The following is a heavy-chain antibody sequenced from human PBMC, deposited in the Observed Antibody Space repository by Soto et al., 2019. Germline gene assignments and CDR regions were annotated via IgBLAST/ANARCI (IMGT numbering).Heavy chain of an antibody. CDR3: AKVSTYYDFWSGPSQYSFDY. CDR2: ISGSGGST. D-gene: IGHD3-3*01. CDR1: GFTFSSYA. V-gene: IGHV3-23*01. J-gene: IGHJ4*02. Sequence: PGGSLRLSCAASGFTFSSYAMSWVRQAPGKGLEWVSAISGSGGSTYYADSVKGRFTISRDNSKNTLYLQMNSLRAEDTAVYYCAKVSTYYDFWSGPSQYSFDYWGQGTLVTVSS.